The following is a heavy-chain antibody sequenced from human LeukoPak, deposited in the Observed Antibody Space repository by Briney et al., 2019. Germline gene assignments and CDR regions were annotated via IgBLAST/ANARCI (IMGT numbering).Heavy chain of an antibody. CDR3: AKDLSSGWYSDY. CDR1: GFTFSDYG. V-gene: IGHV3-23*01. Sequence: GGSLRLSCVASGFTFSDYGMIWVRQAPGKGLEWVSAISGSGGSTYYVDSVKGRFTISRDNSKNTLYLQMNSLRAEDTAVYYCAKDLSSGWYSDYWGQGTLVTVSS. D-gene: IGHD6-19*01. J-gene: IGHJ4*02. CDR2: ISGSGGST.